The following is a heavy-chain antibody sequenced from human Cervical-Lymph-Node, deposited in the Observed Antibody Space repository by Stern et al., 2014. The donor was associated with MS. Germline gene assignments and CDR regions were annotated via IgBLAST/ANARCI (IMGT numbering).Heavy chain of an antibody. Sequence: VQLVESGPGLVKPSQTLSLTCTVSGGSISSSGYYWSWIRQPADKGLEWIGRIPDSGSTYYNPSLKSRVTTSMDTDKNQFPLKLPSVTAADTAVYYCATTRWDLFTWNWFDPWGQGTLVTVSS. CDR3: ATTRWDLFTWNWFDP. CDR2: IPDSGST. D-gene: IGHD1-26*01. J-gene: IGHJ5*02. CDR1: GGSISSSGYY. V-gene: IGHV4-61*02.